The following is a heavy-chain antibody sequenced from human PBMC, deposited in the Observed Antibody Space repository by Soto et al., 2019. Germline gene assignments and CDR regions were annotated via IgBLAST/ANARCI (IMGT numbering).Heavy chain of an antibody. V-gene: IGHV3-30*18. D-gene: IGHD2-15*01. J-gene: IGHJ4*02. CDR1: GFTFSSYG. CDR2: ISYDGSNK. CDR3: AKGRPYCSGGSCYPSADY. Sequence: LRVSCAASGFTFSSYGMHWVRQAPGKGLEWVAVISYDGSNKYYADSVKGRFTISRDNSKNTLYLQMNSLRAEDTAVYYCAKGRPYCSGGSCYPSADYWGQGTLVTVSS.